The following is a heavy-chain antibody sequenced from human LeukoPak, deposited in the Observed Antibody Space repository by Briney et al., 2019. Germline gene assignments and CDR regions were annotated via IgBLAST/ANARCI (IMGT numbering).Heavy chain of an antibody. CDR2: IYSGGST. D-gene: IGHD4-17*01. Sequence: GGSLRLSCAASGFTVSSNYMSWVRQAPGKGLEWVSVIYSGGSTYYADSVKGRFTISRDNSKNTLYLQMNSLRAEDTAVYYCARTVRPPPTVTSFYWGQGTLVTVSS. CDR3: ARTVRPPPTVTSFY. J-gene: IGHJ4*02. V-gene: IGHV3-53*01. CDR1: GFTVSSNY.